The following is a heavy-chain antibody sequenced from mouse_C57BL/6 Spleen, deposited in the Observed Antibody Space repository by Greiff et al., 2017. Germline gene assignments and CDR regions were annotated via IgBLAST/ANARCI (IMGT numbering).Heavy chain of an antibody. CDR1: GFTFSDYY. V-gene: IGHV5-16*01. CDR3: AREGLRELVFAMDY. CDR2: INYDGSST. D-gene: IGHD3-1*01. J-gene: IGHJ4*01. Sequence: EVQVVESEGGLVQPGSSMKLSCTASGFTFSDYYMAWVRQVPEKGLEWVANINYDGSSTYYLDSLKSRFIISRDNAKNILYLQMSSLKSEDTATYYCAREGLRELVFAMDYWGQGTSVTVSS.